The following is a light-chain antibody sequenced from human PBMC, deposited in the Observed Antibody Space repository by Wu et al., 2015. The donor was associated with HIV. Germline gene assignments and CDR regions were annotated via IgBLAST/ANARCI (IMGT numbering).Light chain of an antibody. J-gene: IGKJ1*01. V-gene: IGKV3D-15*01. CDR2: ESS. Sequence: EIVMTQSPATLSVSPGQRVTLSCRARQTIANNLAWYQQRPGQGPRLLIYESSTRATGIPARFSGSGSGTDFTLTISSLEPEDFAVYYCQQRNNWPKTFGQGTKVEIK. CDR1: QTIANN. CDR3: QQRNNWPKT.